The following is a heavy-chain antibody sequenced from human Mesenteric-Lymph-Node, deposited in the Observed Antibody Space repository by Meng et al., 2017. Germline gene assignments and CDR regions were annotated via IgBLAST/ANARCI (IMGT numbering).Heavy chain of an antibody. CDR1: GYSFTKCW. Sequence: GESLKISCKTSGYSFTKCWIGWVRQMPGEGLEWMGIIYPGDSDTRYSPSFRGLVTISADYSISTAYLQWASLDASDTAMYYCAIYSFGMEVSDYWGQGTLVTVSS. V-gene: IGHV5-51*01. J-gene: IGHJ4*02. D-gene: IGHD5-18*01. CDR2: IYPGDSDT. CDR3: AIYSFGMEVSDY.